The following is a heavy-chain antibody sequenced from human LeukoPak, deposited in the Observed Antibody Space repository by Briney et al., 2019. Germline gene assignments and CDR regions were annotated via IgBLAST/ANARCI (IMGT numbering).Heavy chain of an antibody. CDR1: GFTFSNAW. J-gene: IGHJ2*01. CDR2: IKSKTDGGTT. CDR3: ATVQRGLHWYFDL. Sequence: GGSLRLSCAASGFTFSNAWMSWVRQAPGKGLEWVGRIKSKTDGGTTDYAAPVKGRFTISRDNSKNTLYLQMNSLGADDTAVYFCATVQRGLHWYFDLWGRGTLVTVSS. V-gene: IGHV3-15*01. D-gene: IGHD4-11*01.